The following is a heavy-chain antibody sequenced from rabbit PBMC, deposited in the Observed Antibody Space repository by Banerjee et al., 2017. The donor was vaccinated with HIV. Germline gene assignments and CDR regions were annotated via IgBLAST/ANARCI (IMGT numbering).Heavy chain of an antibody. CDR3: AREGLISYYGCGYATGGMDL. CDR1: GIDFSSGHD. D-gene: IGHD6-1*01. Sequence: QSLEESGGDLVKPGASLTLTCTASGIDFSSGHDMCWVRQAPGKGLEWIACIYTFIGVTYYASWAKGRFTISKTSSTTVTLQMTSLTAADTATYFCAREGLISYYGCGYATGGMDLWGQGTLVPS. J-gene: IGHJ3*01. CDR2: IYTFIGVT. V-gene: IGHV1S40*01.